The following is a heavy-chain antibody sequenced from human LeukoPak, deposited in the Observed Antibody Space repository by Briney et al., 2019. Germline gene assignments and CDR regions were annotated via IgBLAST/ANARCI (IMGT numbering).Heavy chain of an antibody. Sequence: PGGSLRLSCAASGFTFSSYSMNWVRPAPGKGLEWVSSISSTSTYIYYADSVKGRFTISRDNAKNSLYLQMNSLRVGDTAVYYCARGSGSYDYWGQGTLITVSS. J-gene: IGHJ4*02. D-gene: IGHD1-26*01. CDR1: GFTFSSYS. CDR3: ARGSGSYDY. CDR2: ISSTSTYI. V-gene: IGHV3-21*01.